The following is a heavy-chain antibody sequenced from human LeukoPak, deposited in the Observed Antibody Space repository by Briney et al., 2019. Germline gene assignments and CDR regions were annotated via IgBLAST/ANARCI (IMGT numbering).Heavy chain of an antibody. D-gene: IGHD3-16*01. J-gene: IGHJ4*02. CDR2: ISYDGSNK. Sequence: GRSLRLSCAASGFTFSSYAMHWVRQAPGKGLEWVAVISYDGSNKYYADSVRGRFTISRDNSKNTLYLQMNSLRAEDTAVYYCARDRWMSGLAFYYWGQGTLVTVSS. CDR1: GFTFSSYA. CDR3: ARDRWMSGLAFYY. V-gene: IGHV3-30-3*01.